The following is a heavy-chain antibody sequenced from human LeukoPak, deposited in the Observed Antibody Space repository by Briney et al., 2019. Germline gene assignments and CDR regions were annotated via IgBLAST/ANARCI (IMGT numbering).Heavy chain of an antibody. J-gene: IGHJ4*02. CDR1: GYTFTSYG. D-gene: IGHD3-22*01. V-gene: IGHV1-2*06. Sequence: ASVKVSCKASGYTFTSYGISWVRQAPGQGLEWMGRINPNSGGTNYAQKFQGRVTMTRDTSISTAYMELSRLRSDDTAVYYCARDNYYDSSGYYSYHFDYWGQGTLVTVSS. CDR3: ARDNYYDSSGYYSYHFDY. CDR2: INPNSGGT.